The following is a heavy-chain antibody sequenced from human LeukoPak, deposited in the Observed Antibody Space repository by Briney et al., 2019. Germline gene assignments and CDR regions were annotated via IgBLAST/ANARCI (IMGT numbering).Heavy chain of an antibody. CDR3: ARGYYYLSGSYYSPQFDP. V-gene: IGHV3-30*04. Sequence: PGGSLRLSCAASGFTFSSYAMHWVRQAPGKGLEWVAVTSYDGSNKYYADSVKGRFTVSRDNSKNTLYLQMNSLRAEDTAVHYCARGYYYLSGSYYSPQFDPWGQGTLVTVSS. J-gene: IGHJ5*02. D-gene: IGHD3-10*01. CDR2: TSYDGSNK. CDR1: GFTFSSYA.